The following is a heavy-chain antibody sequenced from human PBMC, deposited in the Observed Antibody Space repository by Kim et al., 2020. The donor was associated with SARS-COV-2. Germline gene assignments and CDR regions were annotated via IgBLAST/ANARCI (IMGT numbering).Heavy chain of an antibody. CDR2: IYYSGST. J-gene: IGHJ4*02. Sequence: SETLSLTCTVSGGSVSSGSYYWNWIRQPPGKGLEWIGYIYYSGSTNYNPSLKSRVTISVDTSKNQFSLKLSSVTAADTAVYYCARSTDYYDSSGYPNWGQGTPVTVSS. V-gene: IGHV4-61*01. CDR1: GGSVSSGSYY. CDR3: ARSTDYYDSSGYPN. D-gene: IGHD3-22*01.